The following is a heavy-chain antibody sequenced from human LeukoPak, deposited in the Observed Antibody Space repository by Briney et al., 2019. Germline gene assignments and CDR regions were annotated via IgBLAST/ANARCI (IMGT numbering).Heavy chain of an antibody. J-gene: IGHJ4*02. D-gene: IGHD5-24*01. CDR1: GGTFSSYA. Sequence: SVKVSCKASGGTFSSYAISWLRQAPRQGLEWMGGIITIFGTANYAQKFQGRVTITTDESTSIAYMELSSLRSEDTAVYYCARALQRRWLQRYYFDDWGQGTLVTVSS. CDR2: IITIFGTA. CDR3: ARALQRRWLQRYYFDD. V-gene: IGHV1-69*05.